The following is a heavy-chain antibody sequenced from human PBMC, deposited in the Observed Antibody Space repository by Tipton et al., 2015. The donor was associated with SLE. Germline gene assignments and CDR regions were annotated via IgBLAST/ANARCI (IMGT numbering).Heavy chain of an antibody. V-gene: IGHV1-2*02. D-gene: IGHD4-17*01. CDR3: ALPMDYGDCFDY. J-gene: IGHJ4*02. CDR2: INPYSGGT. Sequence: QLVQSGAEVKKPGASVKVSCKASGYTFIDYYMHWVRQAPGQGLEWMGYINPYSGGTNYAQNFQDRVTMTRDTSISTVYMELSRLTSDDTAVYHCALPMDYGDCFDYWGQGALVTVSS. CDR1: GYTFIDYY.